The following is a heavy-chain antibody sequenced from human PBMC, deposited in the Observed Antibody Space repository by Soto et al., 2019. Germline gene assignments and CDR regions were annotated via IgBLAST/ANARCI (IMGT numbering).Heavy chain of an antibody. Sequence: SETLCLTCAVDGGSFSDYSWNWSWIRQPPGRGLEWIGYISSSGNTNYNPSLKSRLTLSVDTSNNQFSLKLKSVTAADTALYYCARASIRGGNSASHFSMDVWGPATTVTV. CDR3: ARASIRGGNSASHFSMDV. D-gene: IGHD4-4*01. CDR2: ISSSGNT. V-gene: IGHV4-61*01. CDR1: GGSFSDYSWN. J-gene: IGHJ6*02.